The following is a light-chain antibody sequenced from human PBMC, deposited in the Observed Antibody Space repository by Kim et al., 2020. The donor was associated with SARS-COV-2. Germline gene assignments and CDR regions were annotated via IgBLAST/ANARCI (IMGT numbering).Light chain of an antibody. J-gene: IGLJ2*01. V-gene: IGLV3-19*01. CDR2: GKN. CDR3: YSRDNSGDLLV. CDR1: SLIKYY. Sequence: ALGRTVRITCQGDSLIKYYASWYQQKPGQAPVLVIYGKNNRPSGIPDRFSGSSSGDTVSLTITGAQAEDEADYYCYSRDNSGDLLVFGGGTQLTVL.